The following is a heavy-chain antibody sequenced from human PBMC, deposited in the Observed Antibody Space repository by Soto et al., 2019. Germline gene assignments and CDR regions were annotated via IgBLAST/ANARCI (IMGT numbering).Heavy chain of an antibody. CDR1: GYTFTGYY. V-gene: IGHV1-2*04. J-gene: IGHJ6*02. CDR2: INPNSGGT. Sequence: EASVKVSCKASGYTFTGYYMHWVRQAPGQGLEWMGWINPNSGGTNYAQKFQGWVTMTRDTSISTAYMELSRLRSDDTAVYYCARAGVYDFWSGYYASYYGMDVWGQGTTVTVSS. D-gene: IGHD3-3*01. CDR3: ARAGVYDFWSGYYASYYGMDV.